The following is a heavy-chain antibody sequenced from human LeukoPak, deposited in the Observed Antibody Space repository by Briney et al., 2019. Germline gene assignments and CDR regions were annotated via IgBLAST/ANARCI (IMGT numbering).Heavy chain of an antibody. V-gene: IGHV4-61*02. Sequence: SETLSLTCTVSGASISSGRYYWSCIRQPAGKGLEGIGRIYTSGSTDYNPSLKSRVTISLDTSKNQFSLKVRSVTAADTAVYYCARDSPGIAATDTWGQGSLVTVSS. D-gene: IGHD6-13*01. J-gene: IGHJ4*02. CDR2: IYTSGST. CDR1: GASISSGRYY. CDR3: ARDSPGIAATDT.